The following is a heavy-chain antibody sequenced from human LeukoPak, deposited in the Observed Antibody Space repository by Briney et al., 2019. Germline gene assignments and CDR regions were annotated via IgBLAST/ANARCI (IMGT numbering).Heavy chain of an antibody. V-gene: IGHV4-34*01. Sequence: SETLSLTCAVYGGSFSGYYWSWIRQPPGKGLEWIGEINHSGSTNYNPSLKSRVTISVDTSKNQFSLKLSSVTAADTAVYYCARVSPLVVVTPWGQGTLVTVSS. CDR1: GGSFSGYY. J-gene: IGHJ5*02. CDR3: ARVSPLVVVTP. CDR2: INHSGST. D-gene: IGHD2-21*02.